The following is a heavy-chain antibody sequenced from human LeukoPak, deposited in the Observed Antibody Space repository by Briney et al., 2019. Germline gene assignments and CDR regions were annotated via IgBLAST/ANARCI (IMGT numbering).Heavy chain of an antibody. J-gene: IGHJ4*02. CDR2: INHSGST. Sequence: SETLSLTCAVYGGSFSGYYWSWIRQPPGKGLEWIGEINHSGSTNYNPSLKSRVTISVDTSKNQFSLKLSSVTAADTAVYYCARVLYNWNPIRVPYFDYWGQGTLVTVPS. CDR3: ARVLYNWNPIRVPYFDY. D-gene: IGHD1-20*01. CDR1: GGSFSGYY. V-gene: IGHV4-34*01.